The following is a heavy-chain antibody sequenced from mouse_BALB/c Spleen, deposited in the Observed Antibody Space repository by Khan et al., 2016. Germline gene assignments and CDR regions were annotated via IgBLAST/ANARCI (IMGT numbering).Heavy chain of an antibody. Sequence: QVQLQQSGAELMKPGASGKISCKATGYTLSDYWVEWVKQRPGHGLEWIGEILPRSGITNYNEKFKGKATFTAHTSSNTAYMQLSSLTSEDSAVYYCARRSIPDFWGQGTTLTVSS. V-gene: IGHV1-9*01. CDR3: ARRSIPDF. CDR1: GYTLSDYW. J-gene: IGHJ2*01. CDR2: ILPRSGIT. D-gene: IGHD2-3*01.